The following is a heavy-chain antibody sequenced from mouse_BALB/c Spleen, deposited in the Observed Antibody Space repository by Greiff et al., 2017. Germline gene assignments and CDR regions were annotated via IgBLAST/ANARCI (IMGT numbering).Heavy chain of an antibody. V-gene: IGHV3-8*02. Sequence: EVQLQQSGPSLVKPSQTLSLTCSVTGDSITSGYWNWIRKFPGNKLEYMGYISYSGSTYYNPSLKSRISITRDTSKNQYYLQLNSVTTEDTATYYCARYEGTGYAMDYWGQGTSVTVSS. D-gene: IGHD3-3*01. J-gene: IGHJ4*01. CDR2: ISYSGST. CDR1: GDSITSGY. CDR3: ARYEGTGYAMDY.